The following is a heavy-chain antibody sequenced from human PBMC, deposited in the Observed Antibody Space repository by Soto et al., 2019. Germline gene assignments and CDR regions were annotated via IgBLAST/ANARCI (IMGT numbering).Heavy chain of an antibody. D-gene: IGHD1-26*01. V-gene: IGHV3-74*01. CDR2: IHSDGSST. CDR3: ARGDRGAFDL. CDR1: GFTFSYYW. J-gene: IGHJ3*01. Sequence: EVQLVESGGGLVRPGGSLRLSCAASGFTFSYYWMHWVRQAPGKWLVWVSRIHSDGSSTTYADFVKGRFIISRDNARNTVALQMNRVRVEDTAVYYCARGDRGAFDLWGQGTVVTVSS.